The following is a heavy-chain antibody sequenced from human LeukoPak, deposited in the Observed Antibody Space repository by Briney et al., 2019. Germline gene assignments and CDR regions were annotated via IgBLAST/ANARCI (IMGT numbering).Heavy chain of an antibody. V-gene: IGHV4-34*01. D-gene: IGHD2-2*01. J-gene: IGHJ4*02. Sequence: PSETLSLTCAVYGGTFSGYYWSWIRQPPGKGLEWIGEINHSGSTNYNPSLKSRVTISVDTSKNQYSLMLSSVTAADTAVYYCARGVVPAAPDFDYWGQGTLVTVSS. CDR3: ARGVVPAAPDFDY. CDR2: INHSGST. CDR1: GGTFSGYY.